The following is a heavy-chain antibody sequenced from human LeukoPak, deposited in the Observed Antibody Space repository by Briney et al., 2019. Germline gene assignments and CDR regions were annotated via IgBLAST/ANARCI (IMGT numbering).Heavy chain of an antibody. D-gene: IGHD3-22*01. J-gene: IGHJ3*02. CDR3: ARWPTMIVVDDAFDI. CDR2: INPSGGST. CDR1: VYTFTSYY. V-gene: IGHV1-46*01. Sequence: ASVKVSCKASVYTFTSYYMHWVRQAPGQGLEWMGIINPSGGSTSYAQKFQGRVTMTRDTSTSTVYMELSSLRSEDTAVYYCARWPTMIVVDDAFDIWGQGTMVTVSS.